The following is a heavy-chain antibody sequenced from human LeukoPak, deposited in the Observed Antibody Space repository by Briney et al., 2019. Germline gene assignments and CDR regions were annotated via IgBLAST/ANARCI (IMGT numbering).Heavy chain of an antibody. V-gene: IGHV3-11*04. D-gene: IGHD3-3*01. CDR2: ISSSGSTI. CDR3: ARSLLYDFWSGYYTGRNDAFDI. CDR1: GFTFSDYY. J-gene: IGHJ3*02. Sequence: GGSLRLSCAASGFTFSDYYMSWIRQAPGKGLEWVSYISSSGSTIYYADSVKGRFTISRDNSKNSLYLQMNSLRAEDTAVYYCARSLLYDFWSGYYTGRNDAFDIWGQGTRVTVSS.